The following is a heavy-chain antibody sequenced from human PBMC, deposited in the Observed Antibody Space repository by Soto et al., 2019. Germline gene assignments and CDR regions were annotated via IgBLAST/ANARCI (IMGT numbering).Heavy chain of an antibody. CDR1: GYTFTSYY. J-gene: IGHJ4*02. V-gene: IGHV1-46*03. CDR2: INPNGGST. CDR3: SRGLGSGDY. Sequence: QVQLVQSGAEVKNPGASVTVSCRASGYTFTSYYIHWVRQAPGQGLEWMAIINPNGGSTNYAQRFQRRVTGTRGTSTSLVYMELSSLRSEDTAVYFCSRGLGSGDYWGQGTLVTVSS. D-gene: IGHD3-10*01.